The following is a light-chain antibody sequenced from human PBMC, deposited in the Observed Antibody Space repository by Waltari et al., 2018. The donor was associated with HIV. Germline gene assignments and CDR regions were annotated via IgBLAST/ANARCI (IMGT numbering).Light chain of an antibody. CDR2: GAS. CDR1: QCINTY. J-gene: IGKJ3*01. V-gene: IGKV1-16*01. Sequence: DIKMPQSPSSSSASVGPTVPITFRAPQCINTYLAWFQQRPGKAPTSLIYGASNLQSGVPSRFSGSPSGTEFTLTITNLQPEDFGTYYCQQYNSYPFTFGPGTKVDVK. CDR3: QQYNSYPFT.